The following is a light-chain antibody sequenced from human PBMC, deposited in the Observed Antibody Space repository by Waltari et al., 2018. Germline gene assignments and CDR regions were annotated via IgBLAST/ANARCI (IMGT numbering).Light chain of an antibody. Sequence: QSVLTQPPSASGTPGQRVTLSSSGTSPHTRSNYLSWSQHLPGTAPKLLISRNKQRPSGVPARFSGSKSGTSASLAISGLRSEDEADYFCAAWDDSLSAWVFGGGTKLTVL. CDR1: SPHTRSNY. J-gene: IGLJ3*02. V-gene: IGLV1-47*01. CDR2: RNK. CDR3: AAWDDSLSAWV.